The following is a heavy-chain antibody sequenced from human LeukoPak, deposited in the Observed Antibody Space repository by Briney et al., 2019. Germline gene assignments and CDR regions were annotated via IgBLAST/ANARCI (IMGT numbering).Heavy chain of an antibody. Sequence: PGGSLRLSCAASGFTFSSYAMSWVRQAPGKGLEWVSAISGSGGSTYYADSVKGRFNIYRNNSKNTLYMQMNSRRAEDKAVYYCAKGSSSPPTNDAFDIWGQGTMVTVSS. J-gene: IGHJ3*02. V-gene: IGHV3-23*01. D-gene: IGHD6-13*01. CDR1: GFTFSSYA. CDR3: AKGSSSPPTNDAFDI. CDR2: ISGSGGST.